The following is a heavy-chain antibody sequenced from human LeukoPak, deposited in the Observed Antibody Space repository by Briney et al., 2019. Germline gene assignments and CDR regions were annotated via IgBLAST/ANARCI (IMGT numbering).Heavy chain of an antibody. Sequence: SVKVSCKASGGVFTTYTMSWVRQAPGQGLEWMGSIIPFLGTTNYAQKFQGRVTITADESTSTAYMELSSLKSDDTAVYYCAKKDSSSWYSAFDIWGQGTMVTVSS. V-gene: IGHV1-69*08. CDR1: GGVFTTYT. CDR3: AKKDSSSWYSAFDI. D-gene: IGHD6-13*01. J-gene: IGHJ3*02. CDR2: IIPFLGTT.